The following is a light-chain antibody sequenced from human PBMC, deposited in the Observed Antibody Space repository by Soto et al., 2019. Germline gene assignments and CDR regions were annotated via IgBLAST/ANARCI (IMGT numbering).Light chain of an antibody. CDR1: QSLFYSPTNKNY. CDR2: GAS. CDR3: QQYGSSGT. Sequence: DIVMTQSPDSLAVSLCERDTLNCRSTQSLFYSPTNKNYLAWYQQRPGQAPRLLISGASSRATGIPDRFSGSGSGTDFTLTISRLEPEDFAVYYCQQYGSSGTFGQGTKVDIK. V-gene: IGKV3-20*01. J-gene: IGKJ1*01.